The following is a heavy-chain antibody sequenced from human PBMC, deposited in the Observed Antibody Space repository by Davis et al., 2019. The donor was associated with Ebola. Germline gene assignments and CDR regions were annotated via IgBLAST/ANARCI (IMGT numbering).Heavy chain of an antibody. J-gene: IGHJ6*02. D-gene: IGHD2-2*02. CDR3: ANAVVPAAIGYYYGMDV. CDR1: GFTVSSNY. CDR2: ISGSGGST. Sequence: GGSLRLSCAASGFTVSSNYMSWVRQAPGKGLEWVSAISGSGGSTYYADSVKGRFTISRDNSKNTLYLQMNSLRAEDTAVYYCANAVVPAAIGYYYGMDVWGQGTTVTVSS. V-gene: IGHV3-23*01.